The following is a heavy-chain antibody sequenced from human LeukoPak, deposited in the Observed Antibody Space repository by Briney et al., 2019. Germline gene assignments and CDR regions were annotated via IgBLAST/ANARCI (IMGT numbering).Heavy chain of an antibody. Sequence: GESLKISCKGSGYSFTSYWISRVRQMPGKGLEWMGRIDPSDSYTNYSPSFQGHVTISADKSISTAYLQWSSLKASDTAMYYCARHEDIVVVPAASYYYYGMDVWGQGATVTVSS. J-gene: IGHJ6*02. V-gene: IGHV5-10-1*01. CDR3: ARHEDIVVVPAASYYYYGMDV. CDR1: GYSFTSYW. CDR2: IDPSDSYT. D-gene: IGHD2-2*01.